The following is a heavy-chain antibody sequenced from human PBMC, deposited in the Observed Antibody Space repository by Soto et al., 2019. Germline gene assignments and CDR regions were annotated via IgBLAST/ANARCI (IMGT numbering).Heavy chain of an antibody. CDR1: GYTYTNLD. Sequence: ASVKVSCKASGYTYTNLDINWVRQASGQGLEWMGWMNPHSDTGFAQKFQGRVTLTRDAPTSTVYMELTSLRFDDTAVYYCARNQIAEGFTAWGQGTPVTVSS. CDR2: MNPHSDT. CDR3: ARNQIAEGFTA. V-gene: IGHV1-8*01. D-gene: IGHD6-13*01. J-gene: IGHJ5*02.